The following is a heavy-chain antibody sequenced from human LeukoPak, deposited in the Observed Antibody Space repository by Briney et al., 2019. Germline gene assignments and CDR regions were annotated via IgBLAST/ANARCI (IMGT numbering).Heavy chain of an antibody. CDR1: GYTLTSYG. CDR2: ISAYNGNT. J-gene: IGHJ3*02. V-gene: IGHV1-18*01. Sequence: GASVKVSCKASGYTLTSYGISWVRQAPGQGLEWMGWISAYNGNTNYAQKLQGRVTMTTDTSTSTAYMELRSLRSDDTAVYYCARDHPPNMEPDAFDIWGQGTMVTVSS. CDR3: ARDHPPNMEPDAFDI. D-gene: IGHD1-26*01.